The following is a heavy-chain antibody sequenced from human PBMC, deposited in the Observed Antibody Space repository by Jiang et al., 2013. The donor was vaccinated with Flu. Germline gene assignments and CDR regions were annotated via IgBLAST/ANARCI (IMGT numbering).Heavy chain of an antibody. CDR2: INPSGGST. CDR1: GYTFTSYY. CDR3: ARGAEQLVDFDY. Sequence: KASGYTFTSYYMHWVRQAPGQGFEWMGIINPSGGSTSYAQKFQGRVTMTRDTSTSTVYMELSSLRSEDTAVYYCARGAEQLVDFDYWGQGTLVTVSS. V-gene: IGHV1-46*01. D-gene: IGHD6-6*01. J-gene: IGHJ4*02.